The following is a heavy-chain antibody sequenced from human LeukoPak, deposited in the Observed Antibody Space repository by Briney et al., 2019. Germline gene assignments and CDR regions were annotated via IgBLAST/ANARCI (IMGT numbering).Heavy chain of an antibody. V-gene: IGHV3-21*01. D-gene: IGHD3-10*01. J-gene: IGHJ4*02. CDR2: ISSSSSYI. CDR3: ARDAVLLWFGELTREPYFDC. CDR1: GFTFSSYS. Sequence: PGGSLRLSCAASGFTFSSYSMNWVRQAPGKGLEWVSSISSSSSYIYYADSVKGRFTISRDNAKNSLYLQMNSLRAEDTAVYYCARDAVLLWFGELTREPYFDCWGQGTLVTVSS.